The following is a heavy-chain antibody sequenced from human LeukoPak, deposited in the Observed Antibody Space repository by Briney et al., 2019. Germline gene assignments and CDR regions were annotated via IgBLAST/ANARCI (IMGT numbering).Heavy chain of an antibody. J-gene: IGHJ4*02. V-gene: IGHV4-39*02. Sequence: SETLSLTCTVSGGSISSSSYYWGWIRQPPGKGLEWIGSIYYSGSTYYNPSLKSRVTISVDTSKNQFSLKLSSVTAADTAVYYCARDESGYSYGYAYWGQGTLVTVSS. D-gene: IGHD5-18*01. CDR1: GGSISSSSYY. CDR2: IYYSGST. CDR3: ARDESGYSYGYAY.